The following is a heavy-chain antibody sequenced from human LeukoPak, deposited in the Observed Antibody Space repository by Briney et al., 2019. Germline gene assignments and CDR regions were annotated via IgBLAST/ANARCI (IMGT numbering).Heavy chain of an antibody. CDR2: IKQDGSEK. J-gene: IGHJ4*02. V-gene: IGHV3-7*04. CDR1: GFTFSSHW. CDR3: ARESGSGYDY. D-gene: IGHD5-12*01. Sequence: GGSLRLSCAASGFTFSSHWMGWVRQAPGKGLEWVANIKQDGSEKYYVDSVKGRFTISRDNAKDSLYLQMTSLRAEDTALFYCARESGSGYDYWGQGTLVTVSS.